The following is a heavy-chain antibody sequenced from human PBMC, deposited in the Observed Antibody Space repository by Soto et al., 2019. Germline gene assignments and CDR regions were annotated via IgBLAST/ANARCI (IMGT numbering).Heavy chain of an antibody. Sequence: SVTLSLTCTVSGGSISSRGYYWGWIRQPPGKGLEWIGTIYYSGSTYYNPSLKSRVTISVDTSKNQFSLKLSSVTAAVTAVYYGAHRNWFDPWGRRTLVTVSS. V-gene: IGHV4-39*01. CDR2: IYYSGST. CDR3: AHRNWFDP. CDR1: GGSISSRGYY. J-gene: IGHJ5*02.